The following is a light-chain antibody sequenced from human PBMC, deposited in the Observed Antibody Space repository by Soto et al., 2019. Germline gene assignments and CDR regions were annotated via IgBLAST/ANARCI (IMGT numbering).Light chain of an antibody. V-gene: IGKV3-20*01. CDR3: QQYGSSPRT. Sequence: EIVLTQSPGTLSLSPGERATLSCRASQSVSSSYLAWYQHKPGQAPRLLIYGASSRATGIPDRFSGSGSGTDFNLTISRLEPEDFAVYYCQQYGSSPRTFGQGTKLEIK. J-gene: IGKJ2*02. CDR1: QSVSSSY. CDR2: GAS.